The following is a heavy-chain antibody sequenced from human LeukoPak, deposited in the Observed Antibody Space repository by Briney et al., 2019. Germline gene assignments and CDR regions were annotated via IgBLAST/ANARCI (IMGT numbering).Heavy chain of an antibody. CDR3: ARDIRQYNWNYFDY. CDR2: IYYSGST. D-gene: IGHD1-20*01. V-gene: IGHV4-39*07. CDR1: GGSISSSSYY. J-gene: IGHJ4*02. Sequence: SETLSLTCTVSGGSISSSSYYWGWIRQPPGKGLEWIGSIYYSGSTYYNPSLKSRVTISVDTSKNQFSLKLSSVTAADTAVYYCARDIRQYNWNYFDYWGQGTLVTVSS.